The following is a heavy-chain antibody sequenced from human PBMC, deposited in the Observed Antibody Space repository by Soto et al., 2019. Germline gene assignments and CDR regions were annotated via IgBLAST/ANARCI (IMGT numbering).Heavy chain of an antibody. D-gene: IGHD1-7*01. CDR3: AGTTSHQWYYMDV. J-gene: IGHJ6*03. Sequence: SQTLSLTCAISGDSVSSNSAAWNWSRLSPSRGLEWLARTYYRSRWYNDYAVSVRSRITVNPDTSKNQFSLQLTSVTPEDTAVYYCAGTTSHQWYYMDVWGKATTVTVSS. V-gene: IGHV6-1*01. CDR1: GDSVSSNSAA. CDR2: TYYRSRWYN.